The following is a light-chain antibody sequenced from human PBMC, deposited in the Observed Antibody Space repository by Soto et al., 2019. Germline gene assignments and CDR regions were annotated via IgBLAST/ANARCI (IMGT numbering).Light chain of an antibody. V-gene: IGLV2-11*01. CDR3: CSYAVANTLV. Sequence: QSVLTQPRSVSGSPGQSVTFSCIGTSSDIGTYNFVSWYQQNPGKAPKLLIYDVTKRPSGVPDRFSGSKSGNTASLTISGLQSEDEADYYCCSYAVANTLVFGGGTKLTVL. J-gene: IGLJ3*02. CDR1: SSDIGTYNF. CDR2: DVT.